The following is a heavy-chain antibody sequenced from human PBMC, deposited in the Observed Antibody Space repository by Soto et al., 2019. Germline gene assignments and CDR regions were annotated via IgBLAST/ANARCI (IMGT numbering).Heavy chain of an antibody. CDR2: IYYSGST. D-gene: IGHD1-26*01. CDR1: GGSVSSGSYY. CDR3: ARLLGELRMSGWFDP. J-gene: IGHJ5*02. Sequence: QVQLQESGPGLVKPSETLSLTCTVSGGSVSSGSYYWSWIRQPPGKGLKWIGYIYYSGSTNYNPSLKSRVPIXVDPSXXQFSLKLSSVTAADTAVYYCARLLGELRMSGWFDPWGQGTLVTVSS. V-gene: IGHV4-61*01.